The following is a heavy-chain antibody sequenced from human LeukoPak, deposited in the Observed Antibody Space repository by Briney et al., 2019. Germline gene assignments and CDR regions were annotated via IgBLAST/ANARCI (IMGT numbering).Heavy chain of an antibody. CDR3: AKGKDSVAGATNDY. CDR1: GFTFSSYS. V-gene: IGHV3-21*01. J-gene: IGHJ4*02. D-gene: IGHD6-19*01. Sequence: PGGSLRLSCAVSGFTFSSYSMSWVRQAPGKGLEWVSSISSSGTYKYNEDSVKGRFTISRNNAKNSLYLQINSLRAEDTAVYYCAKGKDSVAGATNDYWGQGTLVTVSS. CDR2: ISSSGTYK.